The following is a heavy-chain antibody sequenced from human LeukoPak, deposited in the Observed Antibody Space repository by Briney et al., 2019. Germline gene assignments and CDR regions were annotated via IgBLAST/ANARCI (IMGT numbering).Heavy chain of an antibody. CDR1: GFTVISDY. D-gene: IGHD6-19*01. CDR3: ARAGHSSGWYTASDS. Sequence: PGGSLRLSCAASGFTVISDYMSWVRQAPGKGLEWVSVIYSGGGTYYTDSVRGRFTISRDNSKNTLYLQMYSLRVDDTAMYYCARAGHSSGWYTASDSWGQGTLVTVSS. J-gene: IGHJ4*02. V-gene: IGHV3-53*01. CDR2: IYSGGGT.